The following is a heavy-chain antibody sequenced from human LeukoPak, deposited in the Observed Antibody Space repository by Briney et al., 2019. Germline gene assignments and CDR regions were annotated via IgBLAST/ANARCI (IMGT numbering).Heavy chain of an antibody. Sequence: GGSLRLSCAASGFTFSSYEMNWVRQAPGKGLEWVSYISSGGSTIYYADSVKGRFTISRDNAKNSLYLQMNSLRAEDTAVYYCARRHYGSGITRGLYYYYGMDVWGQGTTVTVSS. V-gene: IGHV3-48*03. CDR1: GFTFSSYE. D-gene: IGHD3-10*01. CDR3: ARRHYGSGITRGLYYYYGMDV. J-gene: IGHJ6*02. CDR2: ISSGGSTI.